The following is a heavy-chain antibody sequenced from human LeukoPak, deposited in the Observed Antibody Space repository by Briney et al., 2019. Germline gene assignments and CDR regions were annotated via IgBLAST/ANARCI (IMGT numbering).Heavy chain of an antibody. D-gene: IGHD6-13*01. V-gene: IGHV3-23*01. CDR2: ISGSGGST. CDR3: EHISSSWPTN. CDR1: GSTFRGNA. J-gene: IGHJ4*02. Sequence: PGGSLRFSCTASGSTFRGNAMSWGRQAPGKGLEWVSAISGSGGSTYYADSVKGRFTISRDNSKNTLYLQMNSLRAEDTAVYYCEHISSSWPTNWGQATLVTVSS.